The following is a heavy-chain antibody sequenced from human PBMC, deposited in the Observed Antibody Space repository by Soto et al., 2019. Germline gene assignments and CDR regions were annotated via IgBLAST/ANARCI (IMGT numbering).Heavy chain of an antibody. V-gene: IGHV1-69*06. CDR3: ARGYDFWSGYFSVYYYYGMDV. CDR2: IIPIFGTA. D-gene: IGHD3-3*01. J-gene: IGHJ6*02. Sequence: SVKVSCKASGGTFSSYAISWVRQAPGQGLEWMGGIIPIFGTANYAQKFQGRVTITADKSTSTAYMELSSLRSEDTAVYYCARGYDFWSGYFSVYYYYGMDVWGQGTTVTVSS. CDR1: GGTFSSYA.